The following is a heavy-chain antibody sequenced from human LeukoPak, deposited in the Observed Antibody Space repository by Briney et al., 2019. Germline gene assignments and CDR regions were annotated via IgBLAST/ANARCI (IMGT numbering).Heavy chain of an antibody. D-gene: IGHD2-2*01. J-gene: IGHJ4*02. CDR3: ARWRYCSSTSCYVFDY. V-gene: IGHV4-34*01. CDR2: INHSGST. CDR1: GGSFSGYY. Sequence: SETLSLTCAVYGGSFSGYYWSWIRQPPGKGPEWIGEINHSGSTNYNPSLKSRVTISVDTSKNQFSLKLSSVTAADTAVYYCARWRYCSSTSCYVFDYWGQGTLVTVSS.